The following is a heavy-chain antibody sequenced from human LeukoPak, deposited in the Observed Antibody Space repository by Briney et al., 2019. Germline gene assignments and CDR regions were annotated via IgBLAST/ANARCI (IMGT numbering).Heavy chain of an antibody. CDR1: GFTFNTHS. CDR3: ARARHGDTGDWYFDL. D-gene: IGHD4-17*01. CDR2: INEDVSEK. J-gene: IGHJ2*01. V-gene: IGHV3-7*01. Sequence: GGSLRLSCAAFGFTFNTHSMSWVRQAPGKGLEWVANINEDVSEKYYVDSVKGRFTISRDNAQNTLYLQMNSLRVEDTAVYYCARARHGDTGDWYFDLWGRGTLVTVSS.